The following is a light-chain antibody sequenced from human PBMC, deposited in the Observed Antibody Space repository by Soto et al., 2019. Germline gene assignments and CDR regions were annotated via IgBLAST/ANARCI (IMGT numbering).Light chain of an antibody. CDR3: QQSYSSPLT. CDR1: QNIRKF. Sequence: DIHMTQSPSSLSASVGDRVTITCRASQNIRKFLPWYQQRPGKAPSALIHATSTLQNGVSSRFSGSGSDTDFTLTITSLQPEDFATYYCQQSYSSPLTFGGGTKVEL. CDR2: ATS. V-gene: IGKV1-39*01. J-gene: IGKJ4*01.